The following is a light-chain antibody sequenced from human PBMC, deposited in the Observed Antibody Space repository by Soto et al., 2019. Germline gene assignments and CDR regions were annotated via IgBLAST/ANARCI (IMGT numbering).Light chain of an antibody. CDR1: SSDIGNYDF. CDR3: QSYDSGLGGYVI. J-gene: IGLJ2*01. CDR2: EVS. V-gene: IGLV2-14*01. Sequence: QSALTQPASVSGSPGQSITISCTGTSSDIGNYDFVSWYQQLPGTAPKVMIYEVSNRPSGVSNRFSGSKSGNTASLTISGLQAEDEADYYCQSYDSGLGGYVIFGGGTKLTVL.